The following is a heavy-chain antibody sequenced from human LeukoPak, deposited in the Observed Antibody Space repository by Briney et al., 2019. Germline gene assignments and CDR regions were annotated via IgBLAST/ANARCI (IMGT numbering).Heavy chain of an antibody. V-gene: IGHV1-18*01. CDR3: AKDSPYSLWAVFDS. Sequence: ASVKVSCKASGYTFTSYGISWVRQAPGQGLEWMGWISAYNGNTNYAQKLQGRVTMTTDTSTSTAYMELRSLRSDDTAVYFCAKDSPYSLWAVFDSWGQGTLVTVSS. D-gene: IGHD2-21*01. CDR1: GYTFTSYG. J-gene: IGHJ5*01. CDR2: ISAYNGNT.